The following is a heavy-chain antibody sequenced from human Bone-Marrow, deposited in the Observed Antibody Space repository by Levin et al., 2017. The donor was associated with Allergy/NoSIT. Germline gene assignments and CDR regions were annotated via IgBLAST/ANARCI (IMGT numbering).Heavy chain of an antibody. V-gene: IGHV3-23*01. CDR3: AKDVTAGGPDWYFDL. D-gene: IGHD1-20*01. J-gene: IGHJ2*01. CDR1: GFTFDSYA. Sequence: PSETLSLTCVASGFTFDSYAMTWVRQAPEKGLEWVATLYSTDGTTYYADSVKGRFTISRDNSRNTLYLQMNSLRAEDTALYYCAKDVTAGGPDWYFDLWGRGTQVTVSS. CDR2: LYSTDGTT.